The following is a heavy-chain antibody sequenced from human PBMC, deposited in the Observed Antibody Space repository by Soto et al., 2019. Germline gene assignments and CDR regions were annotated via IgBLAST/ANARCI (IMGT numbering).Heavy chain of an antibody. CDR1: GGSISSSSYY. D-gene: IGHD5-12*01. V-gene: IGHV4-39*01. CDR2: IYYSGST. J-gene: IGHJ4*02. Sequence: SETLSLTCTVSGGSISSSSYYWGWIRQPPGKGLEWIGSIYYSGSTYYNPSLKSRVTISVDTSKNQFSLKLSSVTAADTAVYYCAGISPLYRGYDKVDYYFDYWGQGTLVTVSS. CDR3: AGISPLYRGYDKVDYYFDY.